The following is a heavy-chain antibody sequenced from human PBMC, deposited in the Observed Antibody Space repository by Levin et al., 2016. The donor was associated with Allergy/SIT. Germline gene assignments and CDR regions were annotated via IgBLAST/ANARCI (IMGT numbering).Heavy chain of an antibody. Sequence: SETLSLTCTVSGGSLNSYYWSWIRQPPGKGLEWIAYFYYSGSTNYNPSLKSRVTISVDTSKNQFSLKLSSVTAADTAVYYCARGGDYGDYVFLWGQGTLVTVSS. D-gene: IGHD4-17*01. CDR3: ARGGDYGDYVFL. CDR1: GGSLNSYY. J-gene: IGHJ4*02. V-gene: IGHV4-59*01. CDR2: FYYSGST.